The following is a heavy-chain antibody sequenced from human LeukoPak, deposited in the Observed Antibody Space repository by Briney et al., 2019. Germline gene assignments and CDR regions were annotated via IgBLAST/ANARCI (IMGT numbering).Heavy chain of an antibody. J-gene: IGHJ1*01. CDR3: ARKYCSSTSRCSEYFQH. Sequence: SETLSLTCTVSGGSISSSSYYWGWIRQPPGKGLEWIGSIYYSGSTYYNPSLKSRVTISVDTSKNQFSLKLSSVTAADTAVYYCARKYCSSTSRCSEYFQHWGQGTLVTVSS. CDR1: GGSISSSSYY. CDR2: IYYSGST. V-gene: IGHV4-39*01. D-gene: IGHD2-2*01.